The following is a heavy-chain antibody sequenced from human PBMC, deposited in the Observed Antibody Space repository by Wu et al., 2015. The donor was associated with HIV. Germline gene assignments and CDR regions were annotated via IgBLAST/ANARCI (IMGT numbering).Heavy chain of an antibody. CDR1: GYFFSAYY. CDR3: ARDTYRMIRGDLEF. J-gene: IGHJ4*02. D-gene: IGHD3-10*01. V-gene: IGHV1-2*02. Sequence: QVQLVQSEAEVKRPGASVKVSCKASGYFFSAYYIHWVRQAPGQGLEWMGWINPYSGGAKFAPNFQGRVTMTRNTSINTAYLEVTRLTSDDTAVYFCARDTYRMIRGDLEFWGQGTLVTVSS. CDR2: INPYSGGA.